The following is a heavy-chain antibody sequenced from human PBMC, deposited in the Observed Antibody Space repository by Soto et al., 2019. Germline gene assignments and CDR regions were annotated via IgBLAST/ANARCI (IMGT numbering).Heavy chain of an antibody. Sequence: EVQLVESGGGLIQPGGSLRLSCAASGFTVSNNYMSWVRQAPGKGLEWVSVIYSGGTTYYSDSVKGRFTISRDNSKNTLYLQGNSLSAEDTAVYYCARAGGSSGVDYGGQGTLVTVSS. D-gene: IGHD6-19*01. CDR2: IYSGGTT. CDR3: ARAGGSSGVDY. CDR1: GFTVSNNY. V-gene: IGHV3-53*01. J-gene: IGHJ4*02.